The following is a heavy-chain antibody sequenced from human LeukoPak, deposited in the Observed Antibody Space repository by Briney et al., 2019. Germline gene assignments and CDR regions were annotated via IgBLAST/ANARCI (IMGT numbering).Heavy chain of an antibody. V-gene: IGHV1-46*01. J-gene: IGHJ4*02. D-gene: IGHD3-22*01. CDR2: INPSGGSP. Sequence: ASVKVSCKASGYTFTTYYIHWVRQAPGQGLEWLGIINPSGGSPTYAQKFQGRVTMTRDTSTNTVYMELSSLRSDDTAVYYCARAGSVDTSGYYDYWGQGTLVTVSS. CDR1: GYTFTTYY. CDR3: ARAGSVDTSGYYDY.